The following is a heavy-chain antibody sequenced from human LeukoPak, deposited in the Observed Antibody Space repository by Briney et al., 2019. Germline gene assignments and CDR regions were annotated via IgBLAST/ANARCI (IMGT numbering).Heavy chain of an antibody. CDR3: AKDGGPRGYSYGYPSYYGMDV. D-gene: IGHD5-18*01. J-gene: IGHJ6*02. Sequence: GGSLRLSCAASGFTFSNYGMHWVRQAPGKGREGVVVISYDGSNKYYGDSVKGRFAISRDSSKNTLYLQMNSLRGEDTAVYYCAKDGGPRGYSYGYPSYYGMDVWGQGTTVTVSS. CDR1: GFTFSNYG. CDR2: ISYDGSNK. V-gene: IGHV3-30*18.